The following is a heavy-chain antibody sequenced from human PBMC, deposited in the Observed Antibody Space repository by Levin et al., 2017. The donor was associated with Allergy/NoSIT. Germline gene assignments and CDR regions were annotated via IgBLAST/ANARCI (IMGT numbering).Heavy chain of an antibody. CDR3: ARDTTPMVRVSVTMNV. D-gene: IGHD3-10*01. CDR2: ISPHNGNT. Sequence: ASVKVSCKASGYTFTSYGISWVRQAPGQGLEWMGWISPHNGNTNYAQKFRGRVTMTTDTSTSTAYMELRSLRSDDTGVYYCARDTTPMVRVSVTMNVWGKGTPVTVSS. V-gene: IGHV1-18*01. CDR1: GYTFTSYG. J-gene: IGHJ6*04.